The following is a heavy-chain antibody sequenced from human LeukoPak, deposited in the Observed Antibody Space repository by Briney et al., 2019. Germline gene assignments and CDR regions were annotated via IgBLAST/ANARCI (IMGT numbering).Heavy chain of an antibody. V-gene: IGHV5-51*01. CDR1: GYSFTSYW. CDR2: IYPGDSDT. CDR3: ARHRHSKDIVVVPADY. D-gene: IGHD2-2*01. J-gene: IGHJ4*02. Sequence: GASLKISCKGSGYSFTSYWIGWVRPLPGKGLEWMGIIYPGDSDTRYGPSFRGQVTISADKSISTAYLQWSSLKASDTAMYYCARHRHSKDIVVVPADYWGQGTLVTVSS.